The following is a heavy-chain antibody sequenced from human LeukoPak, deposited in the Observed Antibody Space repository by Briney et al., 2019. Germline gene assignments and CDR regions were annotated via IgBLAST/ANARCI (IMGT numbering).Heavy chain of an antibody. D-gene: IGHD3-22*01. V-gene: IGHV3-48*01. J-gene: IGHJ5*02. CDR1: GFTFSSYS. CDR3: ARGGHYYDSSGNYNWFDP. Sequence: PGGSLRLSCAASGFTFSSYSMNWVRQAPGKGLEGVSYISSSRSTIYYADSVQGRFTISRDNAKNSLYLQMNSLRAEDTAVYYCARGGHYYDSSGNYNWFDPWGQGTLVTVSS. CDR2: ISSSRSTI.